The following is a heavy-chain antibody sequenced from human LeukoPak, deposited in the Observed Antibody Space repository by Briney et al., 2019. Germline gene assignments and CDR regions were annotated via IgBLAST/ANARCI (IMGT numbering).Heavy chain of an antibody. V-gene: IGHV3-43*02. J-gene: IGHJ4*02. Sequence: GGSLRLSCAASGFTFDDYAMHWVRQAPGKGLEWVSLISGDGGSTYYADSVKGRFTISRDNSKNTLYLQMNSLRAEDAAVYYCAKGLGYGNHYYDYWGQGTLVTVCS. CDR1: GFTFDDYA. CDR2: ISGDGGST. D-gene: IGHD4-11*01. CDR3: AKGLGYGNHYYDY.